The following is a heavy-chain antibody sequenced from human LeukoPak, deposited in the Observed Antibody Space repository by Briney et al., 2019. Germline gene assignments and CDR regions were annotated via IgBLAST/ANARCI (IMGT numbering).Heavy chain of an antibody. J-gene: IGHJ4*02. CDR1: GFTFSSYS. CDR2: IKQDGSEK. CDR3: ARDGPGSGWPFDY. V-gene: IGHV3-7*01. D-gene: IGHD6-19*01. Sequence: GGSLRLSCAASGFTFSSYSMNWVRQAPGKGLEWVANIKQDGSEKYYVDSVKGRFTISRDNAKNSLYLQMNSLRAEDTAVYYCARDGPGSGWPFDYWGQGTLVTVSS.